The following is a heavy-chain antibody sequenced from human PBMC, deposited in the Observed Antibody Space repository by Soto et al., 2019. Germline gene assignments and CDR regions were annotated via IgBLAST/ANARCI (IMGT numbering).Heavy chain of an antibody. CDR1: GYTFTSYG. CDR2: ISAHNGNT. V-gene: IGHV1-18*01. CDR3: ASGRYGDY. D-gene: IGHD1-26*01. Sequence: QVHLVQSGAEVKKPGASVKVSCKCSGYTFTSYGITWVRQAPGQGLEWMGWISAHNGNTNYAQKLQGRVTVTRDTSTSTAYMELRSLRSDDTAVYCCASGRYGDYWGQGALVTVSS. J-gene: IGHJ4*02.